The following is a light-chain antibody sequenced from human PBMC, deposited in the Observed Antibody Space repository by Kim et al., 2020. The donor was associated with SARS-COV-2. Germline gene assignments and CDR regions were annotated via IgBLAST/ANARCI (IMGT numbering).Light chain of an antibody. J-gene: IGKJ2*01. CDR2: KAS. Sequence: SASGGARVTMTCRASQSISNRLVWYQQKPGKAPKRLIYKASSLESGVPSTFSGSGSETEFTLTISSLQPDDFATYYCQQSKSYPYTFGQGTKLEI. V-gene: IGKV1-5*03. CDR1: QSISNR. CDR3: QQSKSYPYT.